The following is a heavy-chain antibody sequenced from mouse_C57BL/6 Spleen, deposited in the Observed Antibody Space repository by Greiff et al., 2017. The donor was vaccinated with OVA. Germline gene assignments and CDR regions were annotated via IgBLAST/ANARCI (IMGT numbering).Heavy chain of an antibody. D-gene: IGHD4-1*02. CDR2: INPSSGYT. J-gene: IGHJ1*03. CDR3: ARSATGYWYFDV. V-gene: IGHV1-7*01. Sequence: VMLVESGAELAKPGASVKLSCKASGYNFTSYWMHWVKQRPGQGLEWIGYINPSSGYTKYNQKFKDKATLTADKSSSTAYMQLSSLTYEDSAVYYCARSATGYWYFDVWGTGTTVTVSS. CDR1: GYNFTSYW.